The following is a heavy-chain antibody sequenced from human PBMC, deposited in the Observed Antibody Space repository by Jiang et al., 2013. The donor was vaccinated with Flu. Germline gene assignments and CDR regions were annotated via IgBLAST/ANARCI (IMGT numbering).Heavy chain of an antibody. J-gene: IGHJ4*02. V-gene: IGHV1-2*02. Sequence: SGAEVKKPGASVNVSCKASGYTFIGHYMHWVRQAPGQGLEWMGWINPNSGGTKYAEKFQGRVNMTRDTSISTAYMELSSLKSDDTAIYYCARARIGPWGQGTLVTVSS. CDR1: GYTFIGHY. D-gene: IGHD3-10*01. CDR2: INPNSGGT. CDR3: ARARIGP.